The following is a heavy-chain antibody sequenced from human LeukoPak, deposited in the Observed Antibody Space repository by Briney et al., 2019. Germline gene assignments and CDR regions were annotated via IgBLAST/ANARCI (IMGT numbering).Heavy chain of an antibody. Sequence: GGSLRLSCAASGFTFSSYAMHWVRQAPGKGLGWVAVISYDGSNKYYADSVKGRFTISRDNSKNTLYLQMNSLRAEDTAVYYCARDRGDSSGYYYGIFDYWGQGTLVTVSS. J-gene: IGHJ4*02. CDR1: GFTFSSYA. CDR2: ISYDGSNK. V-gene: IGHV3-30-3*01. CDR3: ARDRGDSSGYYYGIFDY. D-gene: IGHD3-22*01.